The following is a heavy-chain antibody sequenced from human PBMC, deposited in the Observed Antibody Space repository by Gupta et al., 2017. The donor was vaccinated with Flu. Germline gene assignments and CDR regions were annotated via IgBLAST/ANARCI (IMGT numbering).Heavy chain of an antibody. CDR2: IYYSGST. J-gene: IGHJ3*02. CDR1: GGSISSYY. CDR3: ARVGIAAADAFDI. D-gene: IGHD6-13*01. Sequence: QVQLQESGPGLVKPSETLSLTCTVSGGSISSYYWSWIRQPPGKGLEWIGYIYYSGSTNYNPSLKSRVTISVDTSKNQFSLKLSSVTAADTAVYYCARVGIAAADAFDIWGQGTMVTGSS. V-gene: IGHV4-59*01.